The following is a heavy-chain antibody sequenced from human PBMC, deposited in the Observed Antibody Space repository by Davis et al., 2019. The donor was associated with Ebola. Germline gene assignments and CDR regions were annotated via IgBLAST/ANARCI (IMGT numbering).Heavy chain of an antibody. D-gene: IGHD1-1*01. CDR1: GYTFTSYA. J-gene: IGHJ6*02. CDR2: INAGNGNT. CDR3: ARMKYRDGMDV. Sequence: ASVKVSCKASGYTFTSYAMHWVRQAPGQRLEWMGWINAGNGNTKYSQKFQGRVTITRDTSASTAYMELGSLRSEDAAVYYCARMKYRDGMDVWGQGTTVTVSS. V-gene: IGHV1-3*01.